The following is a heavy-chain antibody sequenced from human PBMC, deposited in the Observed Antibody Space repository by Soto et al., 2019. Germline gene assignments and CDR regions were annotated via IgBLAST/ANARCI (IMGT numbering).Heavy chain of an antibody. J-gene: IGHJ5*02. D-gene: IGHD2-2*01. CDR2: IYYSGST. CDR3: ARNIVVVPAAPGYFFDP. V-gene: IGHV4-31*03. Sequence: SETLSLTCTVSGGSISSGGYYWSWIRQHPGKGLEWIGYIYYSGSTYYNPSLKSRVTISVDTSKNQFSLKLSSVAAADTAVYYCARNIVVVPAAPGYFFDPWGQGTLVTVSS. CDR1: GGSISSGGYY.